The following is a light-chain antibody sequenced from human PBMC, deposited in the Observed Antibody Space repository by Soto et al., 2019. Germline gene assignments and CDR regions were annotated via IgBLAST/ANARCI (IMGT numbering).Light chain of an antibody. CDR2: STS. CDR3: LLYYGGTQLWV. CDR1: TGAVTSGYY. Sequence: QAVVTQEPSLTVSPGGTVTLTCASSTGAVTSGYYANWVQQKPGQAPRALIYSTSNKRSWTPARFSGSLLGGKAALTLSGVQPEDEAEYYCLLYYGGTQLWVFGGGTKLTVL. J-gene: IGLJ3*02. V-gene: IGLV7-43*01.